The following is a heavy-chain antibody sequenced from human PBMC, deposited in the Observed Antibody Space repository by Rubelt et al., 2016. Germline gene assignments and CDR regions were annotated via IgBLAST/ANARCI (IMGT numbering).Heavy chain of an antibody. CDR3: ARSPRYDFEDNWFDP. CDR2: INPSGGTT. Sequence: QVQLVQSGAEVKKPGASVKVSCKASGYTFTSYYMHWVRQAPGQGLEWMGIINPSGGTTSYAQKLQARVAMTRDTSTSTVYMELSSLRSEDTAVYYCARSPRYDFEDNWFDPWGQGTLATVSS. CDR1: GYTFTSYY. J-gene: IGHJ5*02. D-gene: IGHD3-3*01. V-gene: IGHV1-46*01.